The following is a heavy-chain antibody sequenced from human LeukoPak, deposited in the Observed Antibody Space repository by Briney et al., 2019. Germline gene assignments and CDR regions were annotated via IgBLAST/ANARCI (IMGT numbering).Heavy chain of an antibody. CDR3: ARGGRVVCSSCWFDP. J-gene: IGHJ5*02. V-gene: IGHV3-7*03. Sequence: GGSLRLSCAASGFTFSGCWMTWVRQAPGKGLEWVANIKEDGSKKNYVDSVKGRFTIFRDNAKNSLYLQMNSLRAEDTAVYYCARGGRVVCSSCWFDPWGQGTLVTVSS. CDR1: GFTFSGCW. CDR2: IKEDGSKK. D-gene: IGHD3-10*02.